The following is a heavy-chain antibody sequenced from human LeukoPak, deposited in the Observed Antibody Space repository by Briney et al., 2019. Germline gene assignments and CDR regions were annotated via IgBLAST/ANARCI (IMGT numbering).Heavy chain of an antibody. J-gene: IGHJ6*03. Sequence: GGSLRLSCAASGFTFSSYSMNWVRQAPGKGLEWVSSISSSSSYIYYADSVKGRFTISRDNAKNSLYLQMNSLRAEDTAVYYCAKGGTASYSSGLGSGVYYMDVWGKGTTVTVSS. D-gene: IGHD6-19*01. CDR2: ISSSSSYI. V-gene: IGHV3-21*04. CDR3: AKGGTASYSSGLGSGVYYMDV. CDR1: GFTFSSYS.